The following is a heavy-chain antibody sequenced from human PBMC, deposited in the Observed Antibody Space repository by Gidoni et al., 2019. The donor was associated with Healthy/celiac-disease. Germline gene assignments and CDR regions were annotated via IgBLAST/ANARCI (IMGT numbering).Heavy chain of an antibody. CDR2: SYYSGST. CDR1: GGSISSYY. V-gene: IGHV4-59*01. D-gene: IGHD2-15*01. CDR3: ARGGVLRGNNWFDP. J-gene: IGHJ5*02. Sequence: QVQLQESGPGLVKPSETLSLTCTVSGGSISSYYWSWIRQPPGKGLGWIGYSYYSGSTNYNPSLKSRVTISLDTSKNQFSLKLSSVTAADTAVYYCARGGVLRGNNWFDPWGQGTLVTVSS.